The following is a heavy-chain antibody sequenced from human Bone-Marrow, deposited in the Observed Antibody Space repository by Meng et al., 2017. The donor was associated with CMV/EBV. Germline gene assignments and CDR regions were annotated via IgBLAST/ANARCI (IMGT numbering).Heavy chain of an antibody. D-gene: IGHD2-2*02. CDR1: GGSFSSYY. V-gene: IGHV4-34*01. Sequence: SETLSLTCAVYGGSFSSYYWSWIRQPPGKGLEWTGEINQSGSTNYNPPLKSRLTISVDTSKNHFSLKLSSVTAADTAVYYCATGARVVPAAIRHFQHWGQGTLVTVSS. J-gene: IGHJ1*01. CDR3: ATGARVVPAAIRHFQH. CDR2: INQSGST.